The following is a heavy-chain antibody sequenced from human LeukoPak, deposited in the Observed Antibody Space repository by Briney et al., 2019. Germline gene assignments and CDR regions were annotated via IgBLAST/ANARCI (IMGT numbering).Heavy chain of an antibody. V-gene: IGHV3-23*01. D-gene: IGHD5-18*01. CDR1: GFTFSNYA. CDR3: AKEDTAHRFDP. J-gene: IGHJ5*02. Sequence: GGSLRLSCAASGFTFSNYAMSWVRQAPGKGLEWVSTISASGSISYYADSAKGRFTISRDNSKSTLYVQMSSLRAEDTAVYNCAKEDTAHRFDPWGQGTLVTVSS. CDR2: ISASGSIS.